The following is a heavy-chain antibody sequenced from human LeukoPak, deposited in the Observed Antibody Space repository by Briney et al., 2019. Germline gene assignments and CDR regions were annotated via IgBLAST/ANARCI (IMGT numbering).Heavy chain of an antibody. Sequence: GASVKVSCKASGYTFTTYDINWVRQATGQGLEWMGYISPNSGDTDYSQRIQGRVAMTRDTSISTVYMELSSLGSEDTAVYYCARGVGGTTMVYGVTLDYWGQGTLVTVSS. CDR2: ISPNSGDT. D-gene: IGHD1-1*01. V-gene: IGHV1-8*01. J-gene: IGHJ4*02. CDR1: GYTFTTYD. CDR3: ARGVGGTTMVYGVTLDY.